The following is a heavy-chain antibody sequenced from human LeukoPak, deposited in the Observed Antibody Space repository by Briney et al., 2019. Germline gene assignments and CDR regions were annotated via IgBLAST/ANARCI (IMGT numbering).Heavy chain of an antibody. D-gene: IGHD3-16*01. CDR2: ISGDGVSP. Sequence: GGSLRLSCEASGFTFNNHALTWVRQTPGRGLECVSAISGDGVSPYYADSVRGRFTISRDNSKNTLYLQMNSLRAEDTALYYCAKDLAVGGNWGQGTLVTVAS. J-gene: IGHJ4*02. CDR3: AKDLAVGGN. V-gene: IGHV3-23*01. CDR1: GFTFNNHA.